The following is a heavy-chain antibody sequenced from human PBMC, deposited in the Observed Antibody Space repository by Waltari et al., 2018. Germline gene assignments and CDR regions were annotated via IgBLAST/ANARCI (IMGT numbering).Heavy chain of an antibody. CDR1: GFTFSSYA. J-gene: IGHJ3*02. CDR3: AIITGTADDAFDI. CDR2: ISGSGGST. V-gene: IGHV3-23*01. D-gene: IGHD1-20*01. Sequence: EVQLLESGGGLVQPGGSLRLSCAASGFTFSSYAMSWVRRAPGKGLEWVSAISGSGGSTYYADSVKGRFTISRDNSKNTLYLQMNSLRAEDTAVYYCAIITGTADDAFDIWGQGTMVTVSS.